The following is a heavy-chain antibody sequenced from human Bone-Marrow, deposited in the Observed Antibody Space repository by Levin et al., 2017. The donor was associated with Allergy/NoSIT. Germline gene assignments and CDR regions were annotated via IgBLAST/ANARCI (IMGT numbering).Heavy chain of an antibody. CDR3: AKQNGSGTDYYYYGMDV. CDR1: GFSISIYA. J-gene: IGHJ6*02. V-gene: IGHV3-30*18. Sequence: GESLKISCATSGFSISIYAMHWVRQAPGKGLEWVAVIGYDGSNIYYADSVKGRFTISRDNSKNTLSLQMNGLRAEDTAVYYCAKQNGSGTDYYYYGMDVWGQGTTVTVFS. D-gene: IGHD3-10*01. CDR2: IGYDGSNI.